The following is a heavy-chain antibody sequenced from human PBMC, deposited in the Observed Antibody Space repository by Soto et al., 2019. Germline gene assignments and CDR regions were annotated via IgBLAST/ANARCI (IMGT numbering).Heavy chain of an antibody. J-gene: IGHJ3*02. Sequence: GASVKVSCKASGGTFSSYAISWVRQAPGQGLEWMGGIIPIFGTANYAQKFQGRVTITADESTSTAYMELGSLRSEDTAVYYCARVMATIDAFDIWGQGTMVTVSS. CDR3: ARVMATIDAFDI. V-gene: IGHV1-69*13. D-gene: IGHD5-12*01. CDR1: GGTFSSYA. CDR2: IIPIFGTA.